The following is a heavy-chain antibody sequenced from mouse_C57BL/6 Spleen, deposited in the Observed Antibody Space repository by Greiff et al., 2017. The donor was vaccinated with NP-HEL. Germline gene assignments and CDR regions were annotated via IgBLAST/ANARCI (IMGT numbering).Heavy chain of an antibody. CDR2: IHPNSGST. CDR1: GYTFTSYW. J-gene: IGHJ2*01. CDR3: ARRYYGSFPYYFDY. D-gene: IGHD1-1*01. V-gene: IGHV1-64*01. Sequence: QVQLQQPGAELVKPGASVKLSCKASGYTFTSYWMHWVKQRPGQGLEWIGMIHPNSGSTNYNEKFKSQATLTVDKSSSTDNMQLISLTSEDSAVYYCARRYYGSFPYYFDYWGQGTTLTVSS.